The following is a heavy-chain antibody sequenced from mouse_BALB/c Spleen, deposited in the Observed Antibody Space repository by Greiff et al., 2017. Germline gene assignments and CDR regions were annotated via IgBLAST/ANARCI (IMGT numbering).Heavy chain of an antibody. CDR1: GFTFSSFG. V-gene: IGHV5-17*02. CDR2: ISSGSSTI. Sequence: EVQLVESGGGLVQPGGSRKLSCAASGFTFSSFGMHWVRQAPEKGLEWVAYISSGSSTIYYADTVKGRFTISRDNPKNTLFLQMTSLRSEDTAMYYCARTHYDAMDYWGQGTSVTVSS. J-gene: IGHJ4*01. CDR3: ARTHYDAMDY.